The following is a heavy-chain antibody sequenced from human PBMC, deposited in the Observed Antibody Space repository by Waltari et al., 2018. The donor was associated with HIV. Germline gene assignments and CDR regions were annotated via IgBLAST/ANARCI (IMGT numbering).Heavy chain of an antibody. D-gene: IGHD5-18*01. V-gene: IGHV3-30*18. CDR2: ISYDGSKM. Sequence: QVQLVESGGGVVQPGRSLRLSCAASRFTFSSDGMPWVRQSPGKGLELVALISYDGSKMSYADSGKGRFTISRDNSKSPLWLQMISLRAEDTAVYYFAKGVTVYVYYHYCDYWGQGTLVTVSS. CDR1: RFTFSSDG. CDR3: AKGVTVYVYYHYCDY. J-gene: IGHJ4*02.